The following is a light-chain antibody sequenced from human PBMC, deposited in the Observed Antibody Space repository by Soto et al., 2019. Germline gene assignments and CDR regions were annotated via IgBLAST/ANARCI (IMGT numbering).Light chain of an antibody. J-gene: IGLJ1*01. Sequence: QSVLTQPASVSGSPGQSITISCTGTSSDVGGYKYVSWYQQHPGKAPKFLIYEVSNRPSGVSSRFSGSKSGNTASLTISGLQAEDEADHYCTSKTGTSPYVFGTGTKVTVL. V-gene: IGLV2-14*01. CDR1: SSDVGGYKY. CDR3: TSKTGTSPYV. CDR2: EVS.